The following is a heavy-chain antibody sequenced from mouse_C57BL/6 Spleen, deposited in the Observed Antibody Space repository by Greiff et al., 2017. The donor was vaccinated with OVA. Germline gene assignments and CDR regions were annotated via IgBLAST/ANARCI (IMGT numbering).Heavy chain of an antibody. CDR2: INPNNGGT. D-gene: IGHD1-2*01. CDR3: ASLLRYYYAMDY. CDR1: GYTFTDYY. V-gene: IGHV1-26*01. Sequence: EVQLQQSGPELVKPGASVKISCKASGYTFTDYYMNWVKQSHGKSLEWIGDINPNNGGTSYNQKFKGKATLTVDKSSSTAYMELRSLTSEDSAVYYCASLLRYYYAMDYWGQGTSVTVSS. J-gene: IGHJ4*01.